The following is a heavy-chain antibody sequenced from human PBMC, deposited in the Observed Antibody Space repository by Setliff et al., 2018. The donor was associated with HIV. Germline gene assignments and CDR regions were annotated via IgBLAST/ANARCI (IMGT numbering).Heavy chain of an antibody. J-gene: IGHJ4*02. Sequence: PGGSLRLSCAASGFTFSSYAMSWVRQAPGKGLEWVSGISGSGGSTYYADSVKGRFTISRDNSKNTLYLQMNSLRAEDTAVYYCANREVRGVIGHWGQGTLVTVSS. D-gene: IGHD3-10*01. CDR2: ISGSGGST. V-gene: IGHV3-23*01. CDR3: ANREVRGVIGH. CDR1: GFTFSSYA.